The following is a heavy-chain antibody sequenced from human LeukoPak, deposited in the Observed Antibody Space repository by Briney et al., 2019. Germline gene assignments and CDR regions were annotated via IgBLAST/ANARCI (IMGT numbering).Heavy chain of an antibody. V-gene: IGHV1-2*06. CDR3: ARVPGPTYYYDSSGYYFNY. CDR2: INPNSGGT. D-gene: IGHD3-22*01. Sequence: GASVKVSCKASGYTFTGYYMHWVRQAPGQGLEWMGRINPNSGGTNYAQKFQGRVTMTRYTSISTAYMELSRLRSDDTAVYYCARVPGPTYYYDSSGYYFNYWGQGTLVTVSS. CDR1: GYTFTGYY. J-gene: IGHJ4*02.